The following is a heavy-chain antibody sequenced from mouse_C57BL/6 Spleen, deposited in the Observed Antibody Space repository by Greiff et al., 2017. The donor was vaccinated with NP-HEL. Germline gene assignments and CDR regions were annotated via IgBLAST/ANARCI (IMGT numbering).Heavy chain of an antibody. V-gene: IGHV1-81*01. CDR3: ARPGDYGNSWFAY. Sequence: QVQLKESGAELARPGASVKLSCKASGYTFTSYGISWVKQRTGQGLEWIGEIYPRSGNTYYNEKFKGKATLTADKSSSTAYMELRSLTSEDSAVYFCARPGDYGNSWFAYWGQGTLVTVSA. J-gene: IGHJ3*01. D-gene: IGHD2-1*01. CDR2: IYPRSGNT. CDR1: GYTFTSYG.